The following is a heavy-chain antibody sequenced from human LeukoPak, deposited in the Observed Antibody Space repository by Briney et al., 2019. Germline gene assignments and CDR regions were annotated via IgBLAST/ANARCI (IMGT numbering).Heavy chain of an antibody. CDR3: AKALYYYDSSGYYYGFDY. CDR2: ISGNDNT. V-gene: IGHV3-23*01. D-gene: IGHD3-22*01. J-gene: IGHJ4*02. Sequence: GGSLRLSCDASGFTLTSYAMNWVRQAPGKGLEWVSSISGNDNTYYADSVKGRFTISRDNSKHKLYLQMNSLRADDTAVYYCAKALYYYDSSGYYYGFDYWGQGTLVTVSS. CDR1: GFTLTSYA.